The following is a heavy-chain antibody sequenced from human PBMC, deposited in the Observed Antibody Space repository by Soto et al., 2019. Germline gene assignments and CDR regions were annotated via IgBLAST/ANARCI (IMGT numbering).Heavy chain of an antibody. CDR2: ISYDGSNK. CDR1: GFTFSSYA. V-gene: IGHV3-30-3*01. CDR3: ARVVQQPDAFDI. D-gene: IGHD6-13*01. J-gene: IGHJ3*02. Sequence: GGSLRLSCAASGFTFSSYAMHWVRQAPGKGLEWVAVISYDGSNKYYADSVKGRFTISRDNSKNTLYLQMNSLRAEDTAVYYRARVVQQPDAFDIWGQGTMVTVSS.